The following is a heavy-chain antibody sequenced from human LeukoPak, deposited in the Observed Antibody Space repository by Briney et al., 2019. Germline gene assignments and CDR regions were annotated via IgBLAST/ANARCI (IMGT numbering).Heavy chain of an antibody. D-gene: IGHD6-13*01. Sequence: PGGSLRLSCAASGFTFSSYGMRWVRQAPGKGLEWISGISGSGGSTYYADSVKGRFTISRDNSKNTLYVQMNSLRAEDTAVYYCAKRFSSSWYFDYWGQGTLVTVSS. J-gene: IGHJ4*02. CDR1: GFTFSSYG. CDR2: ISGSGGST. V-gene: IGHV3-23*01. CDR3: AKRFSSSWYFDY.